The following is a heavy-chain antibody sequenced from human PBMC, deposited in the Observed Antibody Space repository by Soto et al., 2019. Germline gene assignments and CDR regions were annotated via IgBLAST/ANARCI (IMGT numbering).Heavy chain of an antibody. CDR3: AREARIAAAGFAFDI. CDR1: GYTFTGYY. Sequence: ASVKVSCKASGYTFTGYYMHWVRQARGQGLEWMGWINPNSGGTNYAQKFQGRVTMTRDTSISTAYMELSRLRSDDTAVYYCAREARIAAAGFAFDIWGQGTMVTVSS. J-gene: IGHJ3*02. V-gene: IGHV1-2*02. D-gene: IGHD6-13*01. CDR2: INPNSGGT.